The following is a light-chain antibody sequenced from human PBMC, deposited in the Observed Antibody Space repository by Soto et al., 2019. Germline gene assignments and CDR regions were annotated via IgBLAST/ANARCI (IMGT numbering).Light chain of an antibody. CDR1: QSVSSN. V-gene: IGKV3-15*01. Sequence: IVMTQSPATLSVSPGERATLSCRASQSVSSNLAWYQQKPGQAPRLLIFGASTRATGFPARFSGSGSGTEFTLTISSLQSEDFAVYYCQQYNNWPPAFGQGTKLEIK. CDR2: GAS. J-gene: IGKJ2*01. CDR3: QQYNNWPPA.